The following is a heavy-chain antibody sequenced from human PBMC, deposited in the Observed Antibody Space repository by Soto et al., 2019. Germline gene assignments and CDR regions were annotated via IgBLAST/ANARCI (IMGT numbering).Heavy chain of an antibody. CDR3: AKGGDRYYGIFDF. CDR2: TGGSDGTT. V-gene: IGHV3-23*01. Sequence: GGSLRLSCVASGFSFGSYAMSWVRQAPGKGLEWVSTTGGSDGTTFYADSVKGRFTMSRDNSKNTLSLQMNSLRADDTALYYCAKGGDRYYGIFDFSGQGALVTVSS. J-gene: IGHJ4*02. CDR1: GFSFGSYA. D-gene: IGHD3-10*01.